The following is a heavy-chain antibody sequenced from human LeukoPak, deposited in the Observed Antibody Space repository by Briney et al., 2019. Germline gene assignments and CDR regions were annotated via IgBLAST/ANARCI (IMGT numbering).Heavy chain of an antibody. V-gene: IGHV4-61*01. J-gene: IGHJ4*02. CDR2: IYYSGST. Sequence: SETLSLTCTVSGGSVSSGSYYWSWIRQPPGKGLEWIGYIYYSGSTNYNPSLKSRVTISVDTSKNQFSLKLSPVTAADTAVYYCARAENGGNEPLDYWGQGTLVTVSS. CDR1: GGSVSSGSYY. D-gene: IGHD4-23*01. CDR3: ARAENGGNEPLDY.